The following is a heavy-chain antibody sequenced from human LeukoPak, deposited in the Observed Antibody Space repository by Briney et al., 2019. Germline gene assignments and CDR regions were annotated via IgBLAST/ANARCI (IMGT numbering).Heavy chain of an antibody. J-gene: IGHJ3*02. CDR3: TTVVTGSRAFDI. V-gene: IGHV3-15*01. D-gene: IGHD4-23*01. CDR2: IKSKTDGGTT. CDR1: GFTFSNAW. Sequence: PGGSLRLSCAASGFTFSNAWMSWVRQAPGKGLEWVGRIKSKTDGGTTDYAAPVKGRFTISRDDSKNTLYLQMNSLKTEDTAMYYCTTVVTGSRAFDIWGQGTMVTVSS.